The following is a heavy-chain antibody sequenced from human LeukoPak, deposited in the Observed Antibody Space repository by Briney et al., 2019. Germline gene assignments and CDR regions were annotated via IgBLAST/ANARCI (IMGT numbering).Heavy chain of an antibody. J-gene: IGHJ5*02. CDR1: GGSVSSGSYY. CDR2: IYYSGST. D-gene: IGHD1-14*01. Sequence: SETLSLTCTVSGGSVSSGSYYWSWIRQPPGKGLEWIGYIYYSGSTNYNPSLKSRVTISVDTSKNQFSLKLSSVTAADTAVYYCARGKGVYPFGNWFDPWGQGTLVTVSS. V-gene: IGHV4-61*01. CDR3: ARGKGVYPFGNWFDP.